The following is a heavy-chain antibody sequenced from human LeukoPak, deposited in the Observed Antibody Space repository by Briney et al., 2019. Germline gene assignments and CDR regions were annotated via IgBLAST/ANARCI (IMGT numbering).Heavy chain of an antibody. CDR2: IYPSDSGT. J-gene: IGHJ6*02. V-gene: IGHV5-51*01. CDR1: GYTFTTSW. D-gene: IGHD6-25*01. CDR3: TRLGSGLDV. Sequence: KPGESLKISCKGSGYTFTTSWIACVRQMPGKGLEWMGIIYPSDSGTRYSPSFQGQVTLSADKSISTAYLQWSSLKASDTAMYYCTRLGSGLDVWGQGTTVTVS.